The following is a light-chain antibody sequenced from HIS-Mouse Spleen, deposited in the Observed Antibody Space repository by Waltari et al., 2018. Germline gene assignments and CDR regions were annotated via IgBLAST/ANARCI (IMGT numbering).Light chain of an antibody. CDR2: GAS. J-gene: IGKJ2*01. V-gene: IGKV3-20*01. CDR1: QSVSSSY. CDR3: QQYGSSPPMYT. Sequence: EIVLTQSPGTLSLSPGERATLPCRASQSVSSSYLAWYQQKPGQAPRLLIYGASSRATGISRLEPEDFAVYYCQQYGSSPPMYTFGQGTKLEIK.